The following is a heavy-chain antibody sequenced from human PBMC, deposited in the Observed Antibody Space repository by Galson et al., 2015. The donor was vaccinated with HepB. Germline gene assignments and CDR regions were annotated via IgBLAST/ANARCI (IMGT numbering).Heavy chain of an antibody. CDR3: ARFGSITIFGGSMHYMDV. D-gene: IGHD3-3*01. CDR2: ISNGGSTM. J-gene: IGHJ6*03. Sequence: SLRLSCAASGFRFSDYYMTWIRQAPGKGLEWVSYISNGGSTMYYADSVKGRFTVSRDNAKNSLYLQINSLRAEDTALYYCARFGSITIFGGSMHYMDVWGKGTTVTVSS. V-gene: IGHV3-11*01. CDR1: GFRFSDYY.